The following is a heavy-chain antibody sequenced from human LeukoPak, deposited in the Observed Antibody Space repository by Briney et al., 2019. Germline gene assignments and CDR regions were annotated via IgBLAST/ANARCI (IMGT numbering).Heavy chain of an antibody. CDR3: ARGSGSPGEYFQH. CDR2: TYYMSKWYN. V-gene: IGHV6-1*01. CDR1: GDSVSSNSAA. J-gene: IGHJ1*01. D-gene: IGHD3-3*01. Sequence: SQTLSLTCAISGDSVSSNSAAWNLIRQSPSTGLEWLGRTYYMSKWYNDYAVSVQSRITINTDKSQHQFSLQLNSVPPEDTAVYYCARGSGSPGEYFQHWGQGTLVTVSS.